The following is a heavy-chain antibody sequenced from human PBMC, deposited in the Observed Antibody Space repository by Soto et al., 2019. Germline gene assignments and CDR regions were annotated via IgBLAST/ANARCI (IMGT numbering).Heavy chain of an antibody. CDR2: ISRDGGTK. J-gene: IGHJ4*02. V-gene: IGHV3-30*03. CDR1: GFTVSTYG. D-gene: IGHD2-8*02. CDR3: TGEVASGY. Sequence: QVQLVESGGGVVQPGRSLRLSCAVSGFTVSTYGMHWVRQAPGKGLEWVAVISRDGGTKHYADSVKGRFTISKDNSRNTLYLEMNNLRGDDMGVYYCTGEVASGYWGQGTLVTVSS.